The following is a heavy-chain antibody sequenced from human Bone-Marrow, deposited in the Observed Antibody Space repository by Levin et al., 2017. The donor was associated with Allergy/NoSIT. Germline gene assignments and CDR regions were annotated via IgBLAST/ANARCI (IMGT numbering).Heavy chain of an antibody. D-gene: IGHD5-18*01. CDR1: GGSISSGSYY. CDR2: IYTSGST. J-gene: IGHJ4*02. CDR3: ARSGYSYGRKFDY. V-gene: IGHV4-61*02. Sequence: SETLSLTCTVSGGSISSGSYYWSWIRQPAGKGLEWIGRIYTSGSTNYNPSLKSRVTISVDTSKNQFSLKLSSVTAADTAVYYCARSGYSYGRKFDYWGQGTLVTVSS.